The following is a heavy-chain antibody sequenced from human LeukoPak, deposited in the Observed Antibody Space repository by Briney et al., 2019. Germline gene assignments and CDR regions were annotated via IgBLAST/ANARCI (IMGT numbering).Heavy chain of an antibody. V-gene: IGHV3-7*03. CDR3: ARDRIAAAGRAFDY. D-gene: IGHD6-13*01. J-gene: IGHJ4*02. CDR2: IKKDGSEK. CDR1: GFTFSSYW. Sequence: GGSLRLSCAASGFTFSSYWMSWVRQAPGKGLEWVANIKKDGSEKYYVDSVKGRFTISRDNAKKSLYLQMNSLRSDDTAVYYCARDRIAAAGRAFDYWGQGTLVTVSS.